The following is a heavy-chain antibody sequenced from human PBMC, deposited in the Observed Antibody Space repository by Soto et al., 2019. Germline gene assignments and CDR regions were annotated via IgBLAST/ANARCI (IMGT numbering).Heavy chain of an antibody. V-gene: IGHV1-69*12. Sequence: QVQLVQSGAEVKKPVSSVKVSCQASGGTFSSYAISWVRQAPGQGLEWMGGIIPIFGTANYAQKFQGRVTIAADESACTAYRELSSLRSEDTAVYCCARESLYCSGGSCYFLPGIDYWGQGTLVTVSS. J-gene: IGHJ4*02. CDR2: IIPIFGTA. D-gene: IGHD2-15*01. CDR3: ARESLYCSGGSCYFLPGIDY. CDR1: GGTFSSYA.